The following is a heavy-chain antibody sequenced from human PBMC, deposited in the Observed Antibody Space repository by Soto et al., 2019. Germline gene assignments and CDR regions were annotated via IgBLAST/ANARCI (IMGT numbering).Heavy chain of an antibody. CDR2: IYSGGST. V-gene: IGHV3-66*01. CDR3: ARFPLLRIAAAGTVY. D-gene: IGHD6-13*01. J-gene: IGHJ4*02. Sequence: EVQLVESGGGLVQPGGSLRLSCAASGFTVSSNYMSWVRQAPGKGLEWVSVIYSGGSTYYADSVKGRFTISRDNSKNTLYLQMNSLRAEDTAVYYCARFPLLRIAAAGTVYWGQGTLVTVSS. CDR1: GFTVSSNY.